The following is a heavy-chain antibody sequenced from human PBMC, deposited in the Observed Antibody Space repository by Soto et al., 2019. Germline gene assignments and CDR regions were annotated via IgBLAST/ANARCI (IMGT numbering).Heavy chain of an antibody. D-gene: IGHD1-1*01. V-gene: IGHV1-58*01. Sequence: SVKVSCKASGVTFTSSAGQWVRQARGQRLEWIGWIVVGSGNTNYAQKFQERVTITRDMSTSTAYMKLSSLRSEDTAVYYCAADVGYNFARTDYWGQGTLVNVSS. CDR1: GVTFTSSA. CDR2: IVVGSGNT. J-gene: IGHJ4*02. CDR3: AADVGYNFARTDY.